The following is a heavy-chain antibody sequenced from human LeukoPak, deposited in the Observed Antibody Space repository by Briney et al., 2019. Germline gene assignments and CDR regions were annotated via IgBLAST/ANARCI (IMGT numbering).Heavy chain of an antibody. J-gene: IGHJ5*02. CDR1: GGSISSGDYY. Sequence: SQTLSLTCTVSGGSISSGDYYWSWIRQPPGTGLEWIGYIYYSGSTCYNPSLKSRVTISVDTSKNQFSLKLSSVTAADTAVYYCARLGYCSSTSCYTLQGWFDPWGQGTLVTVSS. D-gene: IGHD2-2*02. V-gene: IGHV4-30-4*01. CDR2: IYYSGST. CDR3: ARLGYCSSTSCYTLQGWFDP.